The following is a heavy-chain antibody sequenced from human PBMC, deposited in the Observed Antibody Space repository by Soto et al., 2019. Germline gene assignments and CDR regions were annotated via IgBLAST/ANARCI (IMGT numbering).Heavy chain of an antibody. CDR3: ARTVSGTSPL. Sequence: EAQLVESGGGLVQPGGSLRLSCAGSEFPFSDFWMTWVRQSPGKGLEWVASIKPDGSGEYYADSVKGRFAISRDNFKTSVYLQMNSLRADAMAVYFCARTVSGTSPLWGKGTFVTVSS. J-gene: IGHJ4*02. CDR1: EFPFSDFW. V-gene: IGHV3-7*01. CDR2: IKPDGSGE.